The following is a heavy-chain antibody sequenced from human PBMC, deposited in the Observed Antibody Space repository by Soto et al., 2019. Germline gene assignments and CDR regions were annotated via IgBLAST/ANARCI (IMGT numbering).Heavy chain of an antibody. CDR2: ISYDGSNK. D-gene: IGHD6-13*01. V-gene: IGHV3-30*03. CDR3: ARSSSWYEPLVNY. J-gene: IGHJ4*02. CDR1: GFTFSNYG. Sequence: PGGSLRLSCAASGFTFSNYGMHWVRQAPGKGLEWVAVISYDGSNKYYADSVKGRFTISRDNSKNTLHLQMYSLRPEDTAVYYCARSSSWYEPLVNYWGQGTLVTVS.